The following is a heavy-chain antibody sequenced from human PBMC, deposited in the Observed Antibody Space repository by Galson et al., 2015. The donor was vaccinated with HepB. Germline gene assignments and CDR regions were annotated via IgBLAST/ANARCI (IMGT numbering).Heavy chain of an antibody. V-gene: IGHV3-30*18. CDR1: GFTFSSYG. D-gene: IGHD2-8*01. CDR2: ISYDGSNK. Sequence: SLRLSCAASGFTFSSYGMHWVRQAPGKGLEWVAVISYDGSNKYYADSVKGRFTISRDNSKNTLYLQMNSLRAEDTAVYYCAKDLIGVCYKNCYYYGMDVWGQGTTVTVSS. J-gene: IGHJ6*02. CDR3: AKDLIGVCYKNCYYYGMDV.